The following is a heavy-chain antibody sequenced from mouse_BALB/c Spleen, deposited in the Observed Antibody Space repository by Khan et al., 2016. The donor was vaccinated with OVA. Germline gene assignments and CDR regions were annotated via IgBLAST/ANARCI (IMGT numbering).Heavy chain of an antibody. CDR3: ARRTTGYAMDY. D-gene: IGHD2-14*01. CDR1: GYTFPSNT. Sequence: QVQLQQSGAELARPGASVKMSCKASGYTFPSNTIHWVKQRPGQGLEWIGYINPRSDYTIYNQKFKDKATLTADISSTTAYMQLSSLTSDDSAVYYCARRTTGYAMDYWGQGTSVTGSS. CDR2: INPRSDYT. J-gene: IGHJ4*01. V-gene: IGHV1-4*01.